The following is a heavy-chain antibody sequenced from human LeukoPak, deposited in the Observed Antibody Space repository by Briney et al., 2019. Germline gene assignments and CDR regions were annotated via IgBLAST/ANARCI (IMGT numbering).Heavy chain of an antibody. CDR3: AKDEGVGATYYYYGMDV. CDR2: ISWNSGSI. Sequence: GGSLRLSCAASGFTFDDCAMHWVRQAPGKGLEWVSGISWNSGSIGYADSVKGRFTISRDNAKNSLYLQMNSLRAEDTALYYCAKDEGVGATYYYYGMDVWGQGTTVTVSS. V-gene: IGHV3-9*01. J-gene: IGHJ6*02. CDR1: GFTFDDCA. D-gene: IGHD1-26*01.